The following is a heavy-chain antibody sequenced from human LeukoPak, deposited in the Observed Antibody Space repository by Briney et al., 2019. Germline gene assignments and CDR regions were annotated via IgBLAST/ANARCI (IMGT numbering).Heavy chain of an antibody. CDR2: IYYSGST. CDR3: ARHHLRVSWFDP. Sequence: SETLSLTCTVSGGSISSYYWSWIRQPPGKGLEWIGYIYYSGSTNYNPPLKSRVTISVDTSKNQFSLKLSSVTAADTAVYYCARHHLRVSWFDPWGQGTLVTVSS. J-gene: IGHJ5*02. V-gene: IGHV4-59*08. CDR1: GGSISSYY.